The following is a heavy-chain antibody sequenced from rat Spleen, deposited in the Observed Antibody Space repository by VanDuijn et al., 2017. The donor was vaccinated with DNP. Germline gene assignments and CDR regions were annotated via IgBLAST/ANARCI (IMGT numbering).Heavy chain of an antibody. CDR3: TRGPNYGGDSDYFDY. CDR1: GFTFSSYW. CDR2: INTDGGST. J-gene: IGHJ2*01. Sequence: EVQLVETGGGLVQPGRSLKLSCVASGFTFSSYWMYWIRQAPGKGLEWVSSINTDGGSTYYPDSVKGRFTISRDNVQNTLYLQTSTLGSEDTAIYFCTRGPNYGGDSDYFDYWGQGVMVTVSS. V-gene: IGHV5-58*01. D-gene: IGHD1-11*01.